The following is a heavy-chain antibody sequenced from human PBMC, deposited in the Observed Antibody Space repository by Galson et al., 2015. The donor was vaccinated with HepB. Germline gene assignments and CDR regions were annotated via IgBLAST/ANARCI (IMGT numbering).Heavy chain of an antibody. CDR2: IDPSDSYT. CDR1: GYGFTSYW. J-gene: IGHJ2*01. D-gene: IGHD5-12*01. Sequence: QSGAEVKKPGESLRISCKGSGYGFTSYWISWVRQMPGKGLEWMGRIDPSDSYTNYSPSFQGHVTISADKSISTAYLQWSSLKASETAMYYCARNSGYDYGTWYFDLWGRGTLVTVSS. CDR3: ARNSGYDYGTWYFDL. V-gene: IGHV5-10-1*01.